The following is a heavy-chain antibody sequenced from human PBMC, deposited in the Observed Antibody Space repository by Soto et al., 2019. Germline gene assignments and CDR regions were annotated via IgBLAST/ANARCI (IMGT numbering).Heavy chain of an antibody. CDR2: IIPIFGTA. D-gene: IGHD5-12*01. CDR1: GGTFSSYA. V-gene: IGHV1-69*06. J-gene: IGHJ4*02. Sequence: SVKVSCKASGGTFSSYAISWVRQAPGQGLEWMGGIIPIFGTANYAQKFQGRVTITADKSTSTAYMEMSSLRSEDTAVYYCAREVWPATDGYNGYYFDYWGQGTLVTVSS. CDR3: AREVWPATDGYNGYYFDY.